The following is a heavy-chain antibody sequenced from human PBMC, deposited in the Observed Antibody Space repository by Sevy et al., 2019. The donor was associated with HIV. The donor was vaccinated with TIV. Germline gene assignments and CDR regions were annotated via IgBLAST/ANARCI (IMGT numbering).Heavy chain of an antibody. V-gene: IGHV3-23*01. D-gene: IGHD2-15*01. CDR2: ISGSGGST. CDR1: GFTFSSYA. Sequence: GGSLRLPCAASGFTFSSYAMSWVRQAPGKGLEWVSAISGSGGSTYYADSVKGRFTISRDNSKNTLYLQMNSLRAEDTAVYYCAKDLGQGYCSGGSCYHEYFQHWGQGTLVTVSS. CDR3: AKDLGQGYCSGGSCYHEYFQH. J-gene: IGHJ1*01.